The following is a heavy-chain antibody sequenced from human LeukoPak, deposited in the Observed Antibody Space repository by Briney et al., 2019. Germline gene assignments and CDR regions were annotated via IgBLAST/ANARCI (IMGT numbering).Heavy chain of an antibody. D-gene: IGHD3-22*01. CDR3: ARDAIINYYDSSGYFDY. J-gene: IGHJ4*02. CDR2: IIPIVGIA. Sequence: ASVKVSCQASGGTFSSYASSWVRPAPGQGLEWMGKIIPIVGIANYAQKFQGRVTITADKSTSTAYMELSSLRSEDTAVYYCARDAIINYYDSSGYFDYWGQGTLVTVSS. V-gene: IGHV1-69*04. CDR1: GGTFSSYA.